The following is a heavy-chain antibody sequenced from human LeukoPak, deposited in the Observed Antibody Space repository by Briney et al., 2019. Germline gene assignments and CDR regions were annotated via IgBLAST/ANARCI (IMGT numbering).Heavy chain of an antibody. CDR1: GGSISTYY. CDR2: IYYSGST. Sequence: SETLSLTCTVSGGSISTYYWSLIRQPPGKGLEWIGYIYYSGSTHYNPSLKSRVTISVDTSKNQFSLKLSSVTAADTAVYYCARSDYYGLLDYWGQGTLVTVSS. J-gene: IGHJ4*02. CDR3: ARSDYYGLLDY. V-gene: IGHV4-59*08. D-gene: IGHD3-10*01.